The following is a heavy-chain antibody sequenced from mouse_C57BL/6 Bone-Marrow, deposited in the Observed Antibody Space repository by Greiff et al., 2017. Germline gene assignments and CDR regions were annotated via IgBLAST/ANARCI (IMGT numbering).Heavy chain of an antibody. D-gene: IGHD1-1*01. Sequence: EVQLQQSGAELVKPGASVKLSCTASGFNIKDYYIHWVKQRTEQGLEWIGRIDPEDGETKDAPKFQDKATILADTSSNTAYLQLSSLTSADTAVYYCTRSLIYYGTNYWGQGTTLTVSS. J-gene: IGHJ2*01. CDR3: TRSLIYYGTNY. CDR1: GFNIKDYY. V-gene: IGHV14-2*01. CDR2: IDPEDGET.